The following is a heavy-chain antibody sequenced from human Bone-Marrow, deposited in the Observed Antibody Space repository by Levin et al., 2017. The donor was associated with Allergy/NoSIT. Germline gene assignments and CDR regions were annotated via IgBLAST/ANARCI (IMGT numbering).Heavy chain of an antibody. CDR1: GGSISSYY. CDR3: ARQVVGPGAFDI. Sequence: SETLSLTCTVSGGSISSYYWSWIRQPPGKGLEWIGYIYYSGSTNYNPSLKSRVTISVDTSKNQFSLKLSSVTAADTAVYYCARQVVGPGAFDIWGQGTMVTVSS. J-gene: IGHJ3*02. V-gene: IGHV4-59*08. CDR2: IYYSGST. D-gene: IGHD2-2*01.